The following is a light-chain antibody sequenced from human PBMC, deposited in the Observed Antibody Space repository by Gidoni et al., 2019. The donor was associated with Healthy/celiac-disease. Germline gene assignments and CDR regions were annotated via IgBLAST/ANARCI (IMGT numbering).Light chain of an antibody. Sequence: DIQMTQSPSSLSASVGDRVTITCRASQSISSYLNWYQQKPGKAPKLLIYAASSLQSGVPSRFSGSGSGTDFTLTSSSLQPEDFATYYCKQSYSTPPLTCGGGTKVESK. CDR2: AAS. CDR3: KQSYSTPPLT. CDR1: QSISSY. V-gene: IGKV1-39*01. J-gene: IGKJ4*01.